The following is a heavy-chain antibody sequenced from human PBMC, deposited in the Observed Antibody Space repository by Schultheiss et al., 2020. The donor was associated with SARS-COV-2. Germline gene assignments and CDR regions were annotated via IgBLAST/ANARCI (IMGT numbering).Heavy chain of an antibody. D-gene: IGHD1-26*01. CDR3: ARYRNSGNFDY. CDR1: GGSISGYF. CDR2: TFYSGSA. Sequence: SETLSLTCTVSGGSISGYFWSWIRQPPGKGLEWIGSTFYSGSASFNPYNPSLKSRLTISLDTSRNHFSLRLRSVTPADTAVYYCARYRNSGNFDYWGQGTLVTVSS. J-gene: IGHJ4*02. V-gene: IGHV4-59*01.